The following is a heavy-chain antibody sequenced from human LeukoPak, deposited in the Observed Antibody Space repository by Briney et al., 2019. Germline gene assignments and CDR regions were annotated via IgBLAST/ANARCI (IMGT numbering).Heavy chain of an antibody. Sequence: GGSLRLSCAASGFIFSNNIMNWVRQAPGKGLEWVSVISADGGDIYYADSVNGRFTISRDNSKNALHLQMDSLRAEDTAVYYCAKDPPHSDRSIYSDNSWGQGTLVTVSS. CDR1: GFIFSNNI. J-gene: IGHJ4*02. CDR3: AKDPPHSDRSIYSDNS. CDR2: ISADGGDI. D-gene: IGHD3-22*01. V-gene: IGHV3-23*01.